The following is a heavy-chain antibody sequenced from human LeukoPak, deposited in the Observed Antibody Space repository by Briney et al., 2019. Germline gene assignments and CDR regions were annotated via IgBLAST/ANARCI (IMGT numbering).Heavy chain of an antibody. Sequence: GGSLRLSCAVFGFSFSSYAMSWVRQAPGKGLEWVSALSGSGGSTYYADSVKGRFSISRDNSKNTLYLQMDSLRAEDTAVYYCAKDFRYCSSTTCYSFDYWGQGTLVTVSS. CDR3: AKDFRYCSSTTCYSFDY. D-gene: IGHD2-2*02. CDR1: GFSFSSYA. CDR2: LSGSGGST. V-gene: IGHV3-23*01. J-gene: IGHJ4*02.